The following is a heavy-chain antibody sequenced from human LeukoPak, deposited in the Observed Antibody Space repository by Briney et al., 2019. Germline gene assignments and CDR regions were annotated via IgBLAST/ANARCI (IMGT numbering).Heavy chain of an antibody. CDR3: ARRHSSSAYYYYYMDV. V-gene: IGHV1-18*01. CDR1: GYTFTSYG. Sequence: GASVTVSCKASGYTFTSYGISWVRQAPGQGLEWMGWFSAYNGNTNCSQKLQGRVTMTTDTSTSTAYMELRSLRSDDTAVYYCARRHSSSAYYYYYMDVWGKGTTVTVSS. J-gene: IGHJ6*03. D-gene: IGHD6-6*01. CDR2: FSAYNGNT.